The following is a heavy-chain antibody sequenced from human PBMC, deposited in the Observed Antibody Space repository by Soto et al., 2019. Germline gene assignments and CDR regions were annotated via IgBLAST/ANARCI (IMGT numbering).Heavy chain of an antibody. CDR1: GGSFSGYY. V-gene: IGHV4-34*01. Sequence: QVQLQQWGAGLLKPSETLSLTCAVYGGSFSGYYWSWIRQPPGKGLEWIGEINHSGSTNYNPSLKSRVTISVDTSKNQFSLKLSSVTAADTAVYYCARGHLTIFGVPLASPFDYWGQGTLVTVSS. D-gene: IGHD3-3*01. J-gene: IGHJ4*02. CDR2: INHSGST. CDR3: ARGHLTIFGVPLASPFDY.